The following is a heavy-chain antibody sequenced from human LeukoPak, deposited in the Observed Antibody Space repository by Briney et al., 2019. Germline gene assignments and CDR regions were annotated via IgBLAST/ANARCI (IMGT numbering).Heavy chain of an antibody. D-gene: IGHD3-16*02. CDR1: GGSISSYY. V-gene: IGHV4-59*12. J-gene: IGHJ4*02. Sequence: SETLSLTCTVSGGSISSYYWSWIRQPPGKGLEWIGYIYYSESTNYNPSLKSRVTISVDTSKNQFSLRLSSVTAADTAVYYCARRTFGGVIAYWGQGTLVTVSS. CDR3: ARRTFGGVIAY. CDR2: IYYSEST.